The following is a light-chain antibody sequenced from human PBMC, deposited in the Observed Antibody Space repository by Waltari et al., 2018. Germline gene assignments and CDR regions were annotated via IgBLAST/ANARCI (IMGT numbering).Light chain of an antibody. J-gene: IGLJ1*01. CDR3: SSYTTSSAPGV. Sequence: QSALTQPAYVSGSPGQSITISCSGTDSDVGAYDFVSWYQQHPGQAPHLIIYEVSNLPSGISNRFSASKSGNTASLTISGLQAEDEADYYCSSYTTSSAPGVFGTGTRVTVL. V-gene: IGLV2-14*01. CDR2: EVS. CDR1: DSDVGAYDF.